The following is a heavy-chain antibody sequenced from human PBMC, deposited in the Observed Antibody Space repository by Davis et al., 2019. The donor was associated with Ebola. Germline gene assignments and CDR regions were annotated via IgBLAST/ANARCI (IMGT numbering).Heavy chain of an antibody. CDR3: ARHPAAADNHWFDP. CDR1: GYSFPIYW. J-gene: IGHJ5*02. Sequence: GESLKISCKGSGYSFPIYWIGWVRQMPGKGLEWMGLIYPGDSDTRYNPSFQGHVTLSVDKSISTAYLQWSSLEASDTAIYYCARHPAAADNHWFDPWGQGTLVTVSS. D-gene: IGHD6-13*01. CDR2: IYPGDSDT. V-gene: IGHV5-51*01.